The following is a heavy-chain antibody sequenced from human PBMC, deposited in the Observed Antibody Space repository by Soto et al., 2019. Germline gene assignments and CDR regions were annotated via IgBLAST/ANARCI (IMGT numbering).Heavy chain of an antibody. CDR1: GYTFTSYA. J-gene: IGHJ4*02. D-gene: IGHD1-26*01. CDR3: ARAGVGALAAFDY. Sequence: ASVKVSCKASGYTFTSYAMHWLRQAPGQRLEWMGWINAGNGNTKYSQKFQGRVTITRDTSASTAYMELSSLRSEDTAVYYCARAGVGALAAFDYWGQGTLVTVSS. CDR2: INAGNGNT. V-gene: IGHV1-3*01.